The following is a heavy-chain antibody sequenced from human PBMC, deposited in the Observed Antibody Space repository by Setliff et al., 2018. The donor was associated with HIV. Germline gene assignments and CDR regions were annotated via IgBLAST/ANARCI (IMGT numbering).Heavy chain of an antibody. CDR1: GGSFSGYY. J-gene: IGHJ5*02. D-gene: IGHD3-3*01. V-gene: IGHV4-34*01. CDR3: ARVLMYYDFWSGYLEDWFDP. CDR2: INHSGNT. Sequence: SETLSLTCAVYGGSFSGYYWRWIRQPPGKGLEWIGGINHSGNTNYNPSLKSRLTISVDTSKNQFSLKLNSVTAADTAVYYCARVLMYYDFWSGYLEDWFDPWGQGTLVTVPQ.